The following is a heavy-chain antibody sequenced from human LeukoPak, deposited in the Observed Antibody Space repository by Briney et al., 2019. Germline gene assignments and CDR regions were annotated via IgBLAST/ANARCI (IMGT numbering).Heavy chain of an antibody. D-gene: IGHD1-26*01. V-gene: IGHV3-53*01. Sequence: GGSLRLSCAASGFTVSSNYMSWVRQAPGKGLEWVSVIYSGGSTYYADSVKGRFTISRDNSKNTLYLQMNSLRAEDTAVYYCARDFPPHGYSGSSRRGQGTLVTVSS. CDR2: IYSGGST. CDR3: ARDFPPHGYSGSSR. J-gene: IGHJ4*02. CDR1: GFTVSSNY.